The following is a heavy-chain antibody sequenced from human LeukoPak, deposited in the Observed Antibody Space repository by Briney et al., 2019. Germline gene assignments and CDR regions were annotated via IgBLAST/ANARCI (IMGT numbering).Heavy chain of an antibody. J-gene: IGHJ4*02. V-gene: IGHV3-21*03. D-gene: IGHD3-3*01. Sequence: GGSLRLFCAASGFTFSIYIMNCVRQAPGKGLEWVSYIISSSSYIYYAATVKGRFTISRDNAKSSLYLQLNSLRAEDTAVYYCARARTMDFWSGTYFDYWGQGTLLTVSS. CDR3: ARARTMDFWSGTYFDY. CDR1: GFTFSIYI. CDR2: IISSSSYI.